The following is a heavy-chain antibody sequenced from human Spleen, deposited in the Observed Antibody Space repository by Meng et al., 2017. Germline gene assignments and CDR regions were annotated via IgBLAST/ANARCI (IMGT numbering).Heavy chain of an antibody. D-gene: IGHD2-15*01. CDR1: GYSISSGYY. J-gene: IGHJ4*02. V-gene: IGHV4-38-2*02. Sequence: SETLSLTCTVSGYSISSGYYWGWIRQPPGKGLEWIGSIYHSGSTYYNPSLKSRVTISVDTSKNQFSLKLSSVTAADTAVYYCARIGRGYCSGGSCLGSKRGFDYWGQGTLVTVSS. CDR2: IYHSGST. CDR3: ARIGRGYCSGGSCLGSKRGFDY.